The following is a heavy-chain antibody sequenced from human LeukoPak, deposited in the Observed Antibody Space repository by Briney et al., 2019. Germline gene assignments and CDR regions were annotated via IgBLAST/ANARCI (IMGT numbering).Heavy chain of an antibody. V-gene: IGHV4-4*09. CDR3: ASWGTGFDS. CDR1: GGSISSYY. Sequence: SETLSLTCTVSGGSISSYYWSWIRQPPGKGLEWIGYIYTSGSTNYNPSLKSRVTVSVDTSKNQFSLKLSSVTAADTAVYYCASWGTGFDSWGQGTLVTVSS. J-gene: IGHJ4*02. CDR2: IYTSGST. D-gene: IGHD7-27*01.